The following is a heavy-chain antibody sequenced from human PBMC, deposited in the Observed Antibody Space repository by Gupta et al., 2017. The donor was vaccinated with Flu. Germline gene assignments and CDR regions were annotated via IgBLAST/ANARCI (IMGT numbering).Heavy chain of an antibody. CDR3: AKDGPWTASCPYYCYYMDV. Sequence: HWVRQAQGKGLGWVADIASDGSHKDYADSVRGRFTISRDNSKNTLSLEMDSLRVEDTAVYYCAKDGPWTASCPYYCYYMDVWGKGTTVTVYS. J-gene: IGHJ6*03. D-gene: IGHD2-2*01. V-gene: IGHV3-30*18. CDR2: IASDGSHK.